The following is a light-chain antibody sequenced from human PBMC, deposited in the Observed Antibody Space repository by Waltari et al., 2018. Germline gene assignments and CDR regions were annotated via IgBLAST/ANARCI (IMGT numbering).Light chain of an antibody. CDR2: NDN. J-gene: IGLJ2*01. Sequence: SYELTQPPSVSVSPGQTARITCSGAALPKRYAYWYQQKPGQAPVLLIFNDNERPSAIPGRFSGSSAGRTVTLTISGVQAEDEADYYCQSTDSTVSYPVVFGGGTKLTVL. CDR1: ALPKRY. CDR3: QSTDSTVSYPVV. V-gene: IGLV3-25*03.